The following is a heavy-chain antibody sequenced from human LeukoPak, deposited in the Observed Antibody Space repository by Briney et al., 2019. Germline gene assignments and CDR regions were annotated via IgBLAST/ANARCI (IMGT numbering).Heavy chain of an antibody. D-gene: IGHD6-19*01. Sequence: SGTLSLTCAVSGGSISTSNWWSWVRPPPGKGLEWSGEIYHSGSTNYNPSLKSRVTISVAKSKNQFSLKLSSVTAADTAVYFCASTRRAAVAGRFDSWGQGTLVTVSS. CDR1: GGSISTSNW. CDR2: IYHSGST. J-gene: IGHJ4*02. V-gene: IGHV4-4*02. CDR3: ASTRRAAVAGRFDS.